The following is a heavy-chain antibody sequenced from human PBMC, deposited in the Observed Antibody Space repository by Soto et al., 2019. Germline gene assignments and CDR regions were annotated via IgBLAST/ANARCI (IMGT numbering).Heavy chain of an antibody. CDR1: GGSISSGGYY. D-gene: IGHD5-12*01. Sequence: SETLSLTCTVSGGSISSGGYYWSWIRQHPGKGLEWIGYIYYSGSTYYNPSLKSRVTISVDTSKNQFSLKLSSVTAADTAVYYCARDRSGYDSYYFDYWGQGTLVT. CDR3: ARDRSGYDSYYFDY. J-gene: IGHJ4*02. V-gene: IGHV4-31*03. CDR2: IYYSGST.